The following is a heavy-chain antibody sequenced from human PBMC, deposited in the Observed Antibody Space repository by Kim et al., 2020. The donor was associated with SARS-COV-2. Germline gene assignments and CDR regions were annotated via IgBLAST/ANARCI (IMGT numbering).Heavy chain of an antibody. D-gene: IGHD6-13*01. V-gene: IGHV3-74*01. J-gene: IGHJ5*02. Sequence: YADSVKGRFTISRDNAKNTLYLQMNSLRAEDTAVYYCARVGSFWYLEFDPWGQGSLVTVSS. CDR3: ARVGSFWYLEFDP.